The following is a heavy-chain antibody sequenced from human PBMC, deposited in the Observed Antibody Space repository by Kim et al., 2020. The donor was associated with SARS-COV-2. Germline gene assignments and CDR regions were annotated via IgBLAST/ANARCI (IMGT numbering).Heavy chain of an antibody. Sequence: RYSPSCQGNVTISTDKSISTVYLQWSSLKASDTAMYYCARREGRLGWFDPWGQGTLVTVSS. D-gene: IGHD6-25*01. V-gene: IGHV5-51*01. CDR3: ARREGRLGWFDP. J-gene: IGHJ5*02.